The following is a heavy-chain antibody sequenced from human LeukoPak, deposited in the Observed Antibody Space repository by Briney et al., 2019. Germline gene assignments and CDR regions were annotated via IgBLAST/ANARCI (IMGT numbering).Heavy chain of an antibody. J-gene: IGHJ4*02. D-gene: IGHD6-19*01. V-gene: IGHV4-34*01. Sequence: SETLSLTCAVYGGSFSGYSWTWIRQPPGKGLEWIGEIKDSGSPTFNPSLKSRVTMSVDTSNNRFSVRLSSLTAADTAVYYCARGRFSGLPRATTSQFDYWGQGTLVTVSS. CDR2: IKDSGSP. CDR3: ARGRFSGLPRATTSQFDY. CDR1: GGSFSGYS.